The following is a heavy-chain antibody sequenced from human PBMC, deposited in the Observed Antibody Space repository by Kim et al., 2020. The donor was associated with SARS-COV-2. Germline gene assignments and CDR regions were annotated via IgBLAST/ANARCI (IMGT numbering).Heavy chain of an antibody. CDR2: ISSSGSTI. J-gene: IGHJ6*02. D-gene: IGHD6-19*01. Sequence: GGSLRLSCAASGFTFSSYEMNWVRQAPGKGLEWVSYISSSGSTIYYAYSVKGRFTISSDNAKNSLYLQMNSLRADDTAVYYCAFIQAYSSGWYYFVPTDYYYGMDVWGQGTTVTVSS. CDR3: AFIQAYSSGWYYFVPTDYYYGMDV. CDR1: GFTFSSYE. V-gene: IGHV3-48*03.